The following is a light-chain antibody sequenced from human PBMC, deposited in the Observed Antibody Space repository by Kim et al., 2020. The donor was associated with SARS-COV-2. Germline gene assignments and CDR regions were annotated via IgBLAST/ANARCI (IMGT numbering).Light chain of an antibody. CDR3: SSWGGSNNWV. CDR2: EVS. Sequence: QSALTQPPSVSGSPGQSVTISCTGTRSDVGSYNRVSWYQQSPGTAPKLMIYEVSNRPSGVPDRFSGSKSGNTASLTVPGLQAEDEADYYCSSWGGSNNWVFGGGTQLTVL. CDR1: RSDVGSYNR. J-gene: IGLJ3*02. V-gene: IGLV2-18*02.